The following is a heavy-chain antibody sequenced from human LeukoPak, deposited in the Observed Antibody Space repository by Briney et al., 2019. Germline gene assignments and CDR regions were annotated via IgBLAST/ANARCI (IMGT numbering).Heavy chain of an antibody. J-gene: IGHJ4*02. CDR3: ARDSAIGSFDY. CDR1: GGSISSYY. D-gene: IGHD3-10*01. Sequence: SETLSLTCTVSGGSISSYYWSWIRQPPGKGLGWIGYIYYSGSTNYNPSLKSRVTISVDTSKNQFSLKLSSVTAADTAVYYCARDSAIGSFDYWGQGTLVTVSS. V-gene: IGHV4-59*01. CDR2: IYYSGST.